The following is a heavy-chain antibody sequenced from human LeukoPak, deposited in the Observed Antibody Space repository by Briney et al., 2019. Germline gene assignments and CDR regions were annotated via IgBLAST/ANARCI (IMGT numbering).Heavy chain of an antibody. V-gene: IGHV3-21*01. CDR3: ARGSGTTGDY. J-gene: IGHJ4*02. CDR2: ISSSSSYI. D-gene: IGHD1-1*01. CDR1: GFTFSSYG. Sequence: PGRSLRLSCAASGFTFSSYGMHWVRQAPGKGLEWVSSISSSSSYIYYADSVKGRFTISRDNAKNSLYLQMNSLRAEDTAVYYCARGSGTTGDYWGQGTLVTVSS.